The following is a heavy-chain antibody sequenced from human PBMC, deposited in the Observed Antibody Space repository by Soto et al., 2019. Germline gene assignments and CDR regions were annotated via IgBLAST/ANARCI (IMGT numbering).Heavy chain of an antibody. CDR3: ARVGCSGGVCYSAWFDS. CDR2: IKYDGINK. Sequence: PGGSLRLSCAASGFTFSSYWMHWVRQAPGKGLVWVSGIKYDGINKYYADSVKGRFTISRDYSNNTLYLQMNSLRVDDTSVYYCARVGCSGGVCYSAWFDSWGQGTLVTVSS. J-gene: IGHJ5*01. CDR1: GFTFSSYW. D-gene: IGHD2-15*01. V-gene: IGHV3-30-3*01.